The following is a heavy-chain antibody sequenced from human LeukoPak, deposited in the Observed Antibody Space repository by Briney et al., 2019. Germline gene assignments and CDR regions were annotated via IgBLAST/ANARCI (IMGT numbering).Heavy chain of an antibody. J-gene: IGHJ3*02. CDR3: ARDILSFSLAFDI. CDR1: GFTFSTYS. D-gene: IGHD2-15*01. Sequence: GGSLRLSCAASGFTFSTYSMNWVRQAPGKGLEWVSSISSSSSYIYFADSVKGRFTISRDNAKNSLYLQMNSLRAEDTAVYYCARDILSFSLAFDIWGQGTMVTVSS. V-gene: IGHV3-21*01. CDR2: ISSSSSYI.